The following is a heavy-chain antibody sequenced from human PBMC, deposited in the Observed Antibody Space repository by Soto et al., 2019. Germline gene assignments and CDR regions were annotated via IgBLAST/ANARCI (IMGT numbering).Heavy chain of an antibody. CDR2: IYHSGST. D-gene: IGHD2-15*01. J-gene: IGHJ3*02. CDR1: GGSISSGGYS. V-gene: IGHV4-30-2*01. Sequence: PSETLTLTCAVSGGSISSGGYSWSWIRQPLGKGLVWIGYIYHSGSTYYNPSLKSRVTISVDRSKNQFSLKLSSVTAADTAVYYCAKSGGSILKDAFDIWGQGTMVT. CDR3: AKSGGSILKDAFDI.